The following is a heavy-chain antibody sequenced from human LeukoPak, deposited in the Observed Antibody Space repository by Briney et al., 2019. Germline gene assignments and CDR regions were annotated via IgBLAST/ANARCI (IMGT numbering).Heavy chain of an antibody. D-gene: IGHD2-21*01. V-gene: IGHV3-48*03. CDR3: ARVAVVAFDI. J-gene: IGHJ3*02. CDR2: ISSSGSTI. CDR1: GFTFSSYE. Sequence: GGSLRLSCAASGFTFSSYEKNWVRQAPGKGLEWVSYISSSGSTIYYADSVKGRFTISRDNAKNSLYLQMNSLRAEDTAVYYCARVAVVAFDIWGQGTMVTVSS.